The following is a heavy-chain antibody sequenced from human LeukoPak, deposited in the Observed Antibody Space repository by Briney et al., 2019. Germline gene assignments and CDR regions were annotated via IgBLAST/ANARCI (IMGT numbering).Heavy chain of an antibody. D-gene: IGHD6-19*01. V-gene: IGHV1-69*06. CDR1: GGTFSSYT. J-gene: IGHJ3*02. Sequence: GASVKVSCKASGGTFSSYTINWVRQAPGQGLEWMGGIIPVFGTANYAQKFQGRVTITADKSTSTAYMELSSLRSEDTAVYYCARAPYIAVAGAFDIWGQGTMVTVSS. CDR2: IIPVFGTA. CDR3: ARAPYIAVAGAFDI.